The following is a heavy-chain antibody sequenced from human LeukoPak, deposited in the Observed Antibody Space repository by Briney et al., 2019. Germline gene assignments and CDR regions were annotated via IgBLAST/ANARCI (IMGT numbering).Heavy chain of an antibody. CDR1: GGSISSRGYY. V-gene: IGHV4-39*07. CDR2: MYYSGST. J-gene: IGHJ6*03. D-gene: IGHD7-27*01. CDR3: ARGLGYANMDV. Sequence: SETLSLTCTVSGGSISSRGYYWGWIRQPPGKGLEWIGSMYYSGSTYYNPSLKSRVTISLVTSKNQFSLKLSSVTAADTAVYYCARGLGYANMDVWGKGTTVTVSS.